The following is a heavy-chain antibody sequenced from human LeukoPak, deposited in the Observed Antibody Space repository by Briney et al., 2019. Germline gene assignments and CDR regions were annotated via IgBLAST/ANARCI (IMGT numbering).Heavy chain of an antibody. D-gene: IGHD3-10*01. V-gene: IGHV3-7*01. J-gene: IGHJ4*02. CDR1: GFTFSSYA. CDR2: IKQDGSDK. Sequence: GSLRLSCAASGFTFSSYAMSWVRQAPGKGLEWVASIKQDGSDKYYVDSVKGRFAISRDNTKNSVFLQMNSLRAEDTAVYYCARPMTWFGESPVDNWGQGTLVTVSS. CDR3: ARPMTWFGESPVDN.